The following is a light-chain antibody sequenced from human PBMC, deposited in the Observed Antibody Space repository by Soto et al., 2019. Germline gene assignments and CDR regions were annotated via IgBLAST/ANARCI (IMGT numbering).Light chain of an antibody. CDR3: GAWDHSLNVGV. CDR1: SSNIGSNY. Sequence: QPVLTQPPSVSAAPGQKVIISCSGSSSNIGSNYVSWYQQLPGTAPKLLIYDKNERPSGIPDRFSASKSGTSATLGITGLQTGDEADYYCGAWDHSLNVGVFGGGTKLTVL. J-gene: IGLJ3*02. CDR2: DKN. V-gene: IGLV1-51*01.